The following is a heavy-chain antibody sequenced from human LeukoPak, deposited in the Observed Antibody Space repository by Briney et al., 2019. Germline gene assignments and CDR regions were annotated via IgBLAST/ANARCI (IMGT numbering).Heavy chain of an antibody. CDR2: IWYDGSNK. CDR3: ARAPEGMATTDFDY. J-gene: IGHJ4*02. V-gene: IGHV3-33*01. CDR1: GFTFSSYG. D-gene: IGHD5-24*01. Sequence: PGRSLRLSCAASGFTFSSYGMHWVRQAPGKRLEWVAVIWYDGSNKYYADSVKGRFTISRDNSKNTLYLQMNSLRAEDTAVYYCARAPEGMATTDFDYWGQGTLVTVSS.